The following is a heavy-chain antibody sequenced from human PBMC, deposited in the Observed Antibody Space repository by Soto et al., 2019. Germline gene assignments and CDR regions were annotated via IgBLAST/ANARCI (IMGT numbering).Heavy chain of an antibody. Sequence: GASVNVSCKVSGYTLTELSMHWVRQPPGKGLEWMGGFDPEDAETIYARRFQGRVTMTEDTSADTAYMELSSLRSEDTAVYYCAAGVVPYGMDVWGQGTTVTISS. CDR1: GYTLTELS. D-gene: IGHD2-15*01. V-gene: IGHV1-24*01. CDR2: FDPEDAET. J-gene: IGHJ6*02. CDR3: AAGVVPYGMDV.